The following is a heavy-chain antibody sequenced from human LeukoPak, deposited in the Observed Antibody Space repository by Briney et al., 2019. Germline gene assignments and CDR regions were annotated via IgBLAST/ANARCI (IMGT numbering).Heavy chain of an antibody. D-gene: IGHD6-19*01. CDR1: GGTFSSYA. CDR2: IIPIFGTA. CDR3: ARLQIAVAGTPIDY. V-gene: IGHV1-69*13. Sequence: ASVKVSCKGSGGTFSSYAISWVRQAPGQGLEWMGGIIPIFGTANYAQKFQGRVTITADESTSTAYMELSSLRSEDTAVYYCARLQIAVAGTPIDYWGQGTLVTVSS. J-gene: IGHJ4*02.